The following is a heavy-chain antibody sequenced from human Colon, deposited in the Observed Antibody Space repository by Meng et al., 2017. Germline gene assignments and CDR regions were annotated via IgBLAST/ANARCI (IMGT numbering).Heavy chain of an antibody. J-gene: IGHJ4*02. CDR1: GDSISSDIW. D-gene: IGHD6-13*01. V-gene: IGHV4-4*02. Sequence: VQGHESAAGLVNPSGTLSLTCTVSGDSISSDIWWSWVRQPPGKGLEWIGEVYHRGDTNYNPSLKSRVVISVDRSKNQFSLNLSSVTAADTAVYYCGRDQGRQLVNHWGQGTLVTVSS. CDR2: VYHRGDT. CDR3: GRDQGRQLVNH.